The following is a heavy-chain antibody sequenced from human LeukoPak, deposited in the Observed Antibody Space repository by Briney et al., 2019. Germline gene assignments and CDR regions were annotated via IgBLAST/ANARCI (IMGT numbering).Heavy chain of an antibody. CDR3: AKAPQARLLERYMDV. CDR2: IRYDGSNK. D-gene: IGHD3-3*01. J-gene: IGHJ6*03. V-gene: IGHV3-30*02. Sequence: GGSLRLSCAASGFTFSSYGMHWVRQAPGKGLEWVAFIRYDGSNKYYADSVKGRFTISRDNSKNTLYLQMNSLRAEDTAVYYCAKAPQARLLERYMDVWGKGTTVTVSS. CDR1: GFTFSSYG.